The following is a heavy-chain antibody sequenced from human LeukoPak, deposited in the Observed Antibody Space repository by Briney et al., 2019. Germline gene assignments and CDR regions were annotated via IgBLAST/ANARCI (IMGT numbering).Heavy chain of an antibody. J-gene: IGHJ4*02. CDR1: GGSISSYY. Sequence: PSETLSLTCTVSGGSISSYYWTWIRQPAGKGLEWIGRIYPSGSTNYNPSLKSQVTMSVDTSKNQFSLKLSSVTAADTAVYYCARENSGSYREFDYWGQGTLVTVSS. CDR3: ARENSGSYREFDY. V-gene: IGHV4-4*07. CDR2: IYPSGST. D-gene: IGHD1-26*01.